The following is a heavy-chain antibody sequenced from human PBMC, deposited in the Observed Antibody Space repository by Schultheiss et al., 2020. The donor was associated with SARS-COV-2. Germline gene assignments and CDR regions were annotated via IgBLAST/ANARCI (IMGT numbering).Heavy chain of an antibody. CDR2: IHYSGST. J-gene: IGHJ4*02. Sequence: SQTLSLTCTVSDNSISTGYYWGWVRQPPGKGLEWIGSIHYSGSTYYNPSLKSRVTISVDTSRRQFSLKLTSVTAADTAVYYCARSPDISGGEFGYWGQGTLVTVSS. V-gene: IGHV4-38-2*02. CDR3: ARSPDISGGEFGY. D-gene: IGHD2-15*01. CDR1: DNSISTGYY.